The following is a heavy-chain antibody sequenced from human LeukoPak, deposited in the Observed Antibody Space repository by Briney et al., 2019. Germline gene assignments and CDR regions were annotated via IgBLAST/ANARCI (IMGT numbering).Heavy chain of an antibody. V-gene: IGHV4-59*01. CDR2: ISYSGST. CDR3: ARETRLHSGSYSNDAFDI. J-gene: IGHJ3*02. Sequence: PSETLTLTCTVSGGSISSYYWSWIRQPPGKGLEWIGYISYSGSTDYNPSLKSRVTISLDTSKNQFSLRLSSVTAADTAVYYCARETRLHSGSYSNDAFDIWGQGTMVTVSS. D-gene: IGHD1-26*01. CDR1: GGSISSYY.